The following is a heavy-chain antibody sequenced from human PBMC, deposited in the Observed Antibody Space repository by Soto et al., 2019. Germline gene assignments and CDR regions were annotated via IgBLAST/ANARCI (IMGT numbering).Heavy chain of an antibody. CDR1: GFTFNSYT. D-gene: IGHD3-16*01. V-gene: IGHV3-30-3*01. J-gene: IGHJ6*02. Sequence: QVQLVESGGGVVQPGRSLRLSCAASGFTFNSYTMHWVRQAPGKGLEWVAVISYDGSNKYYADSVKGRFTISRDNSKNTLYLQMNSLRAEDTAVYYCARGRGGLNDYYGVDVWGQGTTVTVSS. CDR2: ISYDGSNK. CDR3: ARGRGGLNDYYGVDV.